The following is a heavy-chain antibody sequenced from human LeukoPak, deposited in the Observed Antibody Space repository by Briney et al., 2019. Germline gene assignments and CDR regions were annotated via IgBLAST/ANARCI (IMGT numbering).Heavy chain of an antibody. J-gene: IGHJ4*02. CDR2: INHSGST. CDR1: GWSFSGYY. Sequence: SSETLSLTCAVYGWSFSGYYWSWIRQPPGKGLEWIGEINHSGSTNYNPSLKSRVTISVDTSKNQFSLKLSSVTAADTAVYYCARGRNLWFGELWGLWGQGTLVTVSS. V-gene: IGHV4-34*01. D-gene: IGHD3-10*01. CDR3: ARGRNLWFGELWGL.